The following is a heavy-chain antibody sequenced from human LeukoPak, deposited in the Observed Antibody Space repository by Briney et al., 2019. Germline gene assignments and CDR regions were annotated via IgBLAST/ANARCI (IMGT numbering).Heavy chain of an antibody. J-gene: IGHJ4*02. Sequence: SETLSLTCTVAGGSISSYYWNWIRQPARKGLEWIGRIFTSGSTNYNPSLRSRVTMSVDTSKNQFSLKLSSVTAADTAVYYCARDQGGVVAHFDYWGQGTLVTVSS. V-gene: IGHV4-4*07. D-gene: IGHD2-15*01. CDR3: ARDQGGVVAHFDY. CDR2: IFTSGST. CDR1: GGSISSYY.